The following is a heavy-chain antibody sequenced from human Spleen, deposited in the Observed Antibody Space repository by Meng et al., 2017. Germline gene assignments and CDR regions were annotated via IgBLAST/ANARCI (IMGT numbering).Heavy chain of an antibody. V-gene: IGHV3-11*01. D-gene: IGHD4-17*01. J-gene: IGHJ4*02. CDR3: ARDPTVTTYFDY. CDR2: ISSSGSTI. CDR1: GFIFSDYY. Sequence: GASLKSSCAASGFIFSDYYMSWIRQAPGKGLEWVSYISSSGSTIYYADSVKGRFTISRNNAKNSLCLQINSQRAEDTAVYYCARDPTVTTYFDYWGQGTLVTVSS.